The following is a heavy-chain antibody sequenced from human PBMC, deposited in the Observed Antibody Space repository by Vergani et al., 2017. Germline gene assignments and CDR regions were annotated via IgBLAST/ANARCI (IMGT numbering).Heavy chain of an antibody. J-gene: IGHJ6*02. D-gene: IGHD3-10*01. CDR3: ARELSYYYGSGSDDYNPYYYEGMGV. Sequence: QVQLQESGPRLVRPSQTLSLTCTVSGGSINTGAYYWSWIRQPAGKGLEWIGRVYTSGMTNYNPSLKSRVTILVDRSKSQLSLKLTSVTAGETAVYFCARELSYYYGSGSDDYNPYYYEGMGVRGPGTTVTVSS. CDR1: GGSINTGAYY. V-gene: IGHV4-61*02. CDR2: VYTSGMT.